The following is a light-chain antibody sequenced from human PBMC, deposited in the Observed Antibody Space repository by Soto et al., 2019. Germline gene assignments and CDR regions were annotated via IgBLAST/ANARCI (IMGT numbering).Light chain of an antibody. CDR3: QQRYNWTPT. CDR2: DTS. CDR1: QTISSF. V-gene: IGKV3-11*01. Sequence: EIVLTQSPATLSLSPGQRATLSSRAGQTISSFLAWYQQKPGQAPRLLIYDTSNRETGIPARFSGSGSGTEFTLTISSLEPEDFAVYYCQQRYNWTPTFGQGTRLEIK. J-gene: IGKJ5*01.